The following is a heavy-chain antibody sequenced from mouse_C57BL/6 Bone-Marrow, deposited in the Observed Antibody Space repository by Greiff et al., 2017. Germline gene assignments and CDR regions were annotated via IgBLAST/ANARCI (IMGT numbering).Heavy chain of an antibody. V-gene: IGHV14-2*01. Sequence: VQLQQSGAELVKPGASVKLSCTASGFNIKDYYLHWVKPRTEQGLEWIGRIDPEDGEPKSAPKFQGKATRTADTSSNTAYLQRSSLTSEDTAVYYCASDGHTGAYWGQGTLVTVSA. D-gene: IGHD2-3*01. CDR3: ASDGHTGAY. CDR2: IDPEDGEP. J-gene: IGHJ3*01. CDR1: GFNIKDYY.